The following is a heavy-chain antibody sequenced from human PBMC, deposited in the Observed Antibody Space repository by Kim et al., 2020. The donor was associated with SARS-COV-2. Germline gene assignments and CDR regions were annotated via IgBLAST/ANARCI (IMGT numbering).Heavy chain of an antibody. CDR3: ARDPSTLAGYYYYGMDV. J-gene: IGHJ6*02. CDR2: IWYDGSNK. D-gene: IGHD2-2*01. Sequence: GGSLRLSCAASGFTFSSYGMHWVRQAPGKGLEWVAVIWYDGSNKYYADSVKGRFTISRDNSKNTLYPQMNSLRAEDTAVYYCARDPSTLAGYYYYGMDVWGQGTTVTVSS. CDR1: GFTFSSYG. V-gene: IGHV3-33*01.